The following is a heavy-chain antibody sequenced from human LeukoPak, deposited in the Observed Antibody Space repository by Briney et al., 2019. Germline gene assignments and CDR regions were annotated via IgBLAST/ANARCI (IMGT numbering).Heavy chain of an antibody. CDR2: IDYDSSHI. J-gene: IGHJ4*02. Sequence: GGSLRLSCAAYGFTFSTSAMNWVRQVPGKGQEWVSSIDYDSSHIYYAASVRGRFTISRDNARDSVYLQMDSLRVEDTAVYYCTRDPLRYLRVGHYDYWGQGTLVAVSS. V-gene: IGHV3-21*01. D-gene: IGHD3-9*01. CDR3: TRDPLRYLRVGHYDY. CDR1: GFTFSTSA.